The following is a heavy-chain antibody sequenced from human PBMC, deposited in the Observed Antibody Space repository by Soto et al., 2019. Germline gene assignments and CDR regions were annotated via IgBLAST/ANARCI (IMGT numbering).Heavy chain of an antibody. CDR2: ISYDGSKI. D-gene: IGHD2-21*01. J-gene: IGHJ4*02. CDR3: AKGIGMMVVAHPPDH. CDR1: GFTFSNYG. Sequence: GGSLRLSCAASGFTFSNYGIHWARQAPGKGLEWVAVISYDGSKIYYADSVKGRLTISRDDSKNTVYLQMNSLRVDDTAVYYCAKGIGMMVVAHPPDHWGQGTLVTVST. V-gene: IGHV3-30*18.